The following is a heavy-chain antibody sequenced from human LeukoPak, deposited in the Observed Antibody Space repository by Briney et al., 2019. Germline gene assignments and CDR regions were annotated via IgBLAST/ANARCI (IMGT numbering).Heavy chain of an antibody. D-gene: IGHD3-10*01. CDR1: GYTFTSFG. Sequence: ASVKVSCKASGYTFTSFGISWVRQAPGQGLEWMGWISAYNRNTNYAQKLQGRVTMTTDTSTSTAYMELRSLRSDDAAVYYCARLLSGSGFDPWGQGTLVTVSS. CDR2: ISAYNRNT. J-gene: IGHJ5*02. CDR3: ARLLSGSGFDP. V-gene: IGHV1-18*01.